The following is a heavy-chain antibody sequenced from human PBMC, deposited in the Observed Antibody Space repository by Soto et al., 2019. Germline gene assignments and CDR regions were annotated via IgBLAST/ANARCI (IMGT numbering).Heavy chain of an antibody. CDR2: IYYSGST. CDR3: ARRWGGTFDY. CDR1: GGSISSYY. V-gene: IGHV4-59*01. J-gene: IGHJ4*02. Sequence: QVQLQESGPGLVKPSETLSLTCTVSGGSISSYYWSWIRQPPGKGLEWIGYIYYSGSTNSNPSLKSRVTISVDTSKNQFSRKLSSVTAADTAVYYCARRWGGTFDYWGQGTLVTVSS. D-gene: IGHD2-21*01.